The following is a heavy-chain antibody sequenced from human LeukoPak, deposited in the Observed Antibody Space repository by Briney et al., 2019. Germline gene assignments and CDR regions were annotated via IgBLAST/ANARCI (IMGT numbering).Heavy chain of an antibody. CDR2: ISGSGGST. J-gene: IGHJ5*02. V-gene: IGHV3-23*01. CDR3: AKDRVVRGVSWFDP. D-gene: IGHD3-10*01. CDR1: GFTFSSYA. Sequence: GGSLRLSCAASGFTFSSYAMSWVRQAPGKGLEWVSAISGSGGSTYYADSVKGRFTISGDNSKNTLYLQMNSLRAEDTAVYYCAKDRVVRGVSWFDPWGQGTLVTVSS.